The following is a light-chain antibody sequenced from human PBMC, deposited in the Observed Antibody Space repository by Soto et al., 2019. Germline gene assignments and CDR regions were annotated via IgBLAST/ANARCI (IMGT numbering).Light chain of an antibody. CDR2: GAS. CDR1: QSITSSD. CDR3: QQYGSSLPIT. J-gene: IGKJ5*01. Sequence: EIVLTQSPATPSFSPGERATLSCRASQSITSSDLAWYQQKAGQAPRLLIYGASNRATGIPDRFSGSGSGTDFTLIISRLEPEDFAVYYCQQYGSSLPITFGQGTRLEI. V-gene: IGKV3-20*01.